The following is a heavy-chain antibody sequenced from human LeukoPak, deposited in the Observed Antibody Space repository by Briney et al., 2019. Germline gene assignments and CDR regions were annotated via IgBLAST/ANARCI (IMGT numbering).Heavy chain of an antibody. V-gene: IGHV3-7*03. J-gene: IGHJ4*02. CDR1: GFTFSNYN. CDR2: IKQDGSEK. D-gene: IGHD2-15*01. CDR3: APGGYDSDGRYLGLDY. Sequence: PGGSLRLSCAASGFTFSNYNMNWVRQAPGKGLEWVANIKQDGSEKNYVDYVKGRFTISRDNAKNSLYLQMNSLRVEDTAIYYCAPGGYDSDGRYLGLDYWGQGTLVTVSS.